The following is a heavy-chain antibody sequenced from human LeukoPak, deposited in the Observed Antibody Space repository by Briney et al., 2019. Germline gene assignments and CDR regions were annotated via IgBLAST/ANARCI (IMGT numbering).Heavy chain of an antibody. J-gene: IGHJ3*02. CDR1: GLTFTSYS. CDR2: IDFSGSTI. CDR3: AREVEVTILPYDAFDI. Sequence: GGSLRLSCAASGLTFTSYSMNWVRQAPGKGLEWLSYIDFSGSTIYYADSVKGRFTISRDNAKNSLYLQMNSLRAEDTAVYYCAREVEVTILPYDAFDIWGQGTMVTVSS. V-gene: IGHV3-48*01. D-gene: IGHD3-3*01.